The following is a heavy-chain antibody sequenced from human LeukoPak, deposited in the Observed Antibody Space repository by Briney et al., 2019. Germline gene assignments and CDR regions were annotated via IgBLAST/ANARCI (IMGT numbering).Heavy chain of an antibody. CDR3: VKGRAAGLQLVRY. J-gene: IGHJ4*02. Sequence: PGGSLRLSCSASGFTFSNYIMHWVRQAPGKGLEYVSVISSNGDSTYYADSVKGRFTISRDNSKNRLYLQMSSLRAEDTTVYYCVKGRAAGLQLVRYWGRGTLVTVSS. CDR2: ISSNGDST. D-gene: IGHD6-13*01. CDR1: GFTFSNYI. V-gene: IGHV3-64D*06.